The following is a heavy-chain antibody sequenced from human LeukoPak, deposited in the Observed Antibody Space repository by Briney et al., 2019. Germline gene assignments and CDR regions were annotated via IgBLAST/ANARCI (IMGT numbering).Heavy chain of an antibody. CDR1: GYTFTSYY. V-gene: IGHV1-46*01. CDR2: INPSGGST. CDR3: ARTYSSAHPYFDY. D-gene: IGHD6-25*01. J-gene: IGHJ4*02. Sequence: GSVKVSCKASGYTFTSYYMHWVRQATGQGLEWMGIINPSGGSTSYAQKFQGRVTMTRDTSTSTVYMELSSLRSEDTAVYYCARTYSSAHPYFDYWGQGTLVTVSS.